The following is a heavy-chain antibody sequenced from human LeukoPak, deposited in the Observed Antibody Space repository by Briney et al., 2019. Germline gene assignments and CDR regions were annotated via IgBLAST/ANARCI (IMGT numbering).Heavy chain of an antibody. CDR1: GGSLSSGDYY. V-gene: IGHV4-30-4*01. CDR2: IYYTGIT. CDR3: ARDHPRQALNA. Sequence: SQTLSLTCTVSGGSLSSGDYYWSWIRQPPGKGQEWIGYIYYTGITYYNPSLKSRLTISLDTSKNQFSLKLSSVTAADTAVYYCARDHPRQALNAWGQGTLVTVSS. J-gene: IGHJ5*02.